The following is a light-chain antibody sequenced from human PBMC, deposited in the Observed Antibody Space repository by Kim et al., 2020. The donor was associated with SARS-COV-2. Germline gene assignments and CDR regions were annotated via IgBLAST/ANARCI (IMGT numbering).Light chain of an antibody. CDR2: GKD. Sequence: VAFGQTVRITCQGDSLRSYYATWYQQKPGQAPILVIYGKDHRPSGLPDRFSGSSSGNTASLNITGTQAGDEADYYCNSRDSNDNVLFGGGTQLTVL. CDR1: SLRSYY. V-gene: IGLV3-19*01. CDR3: NSRDSNDNVL. J-gene: IGLJ2*01.